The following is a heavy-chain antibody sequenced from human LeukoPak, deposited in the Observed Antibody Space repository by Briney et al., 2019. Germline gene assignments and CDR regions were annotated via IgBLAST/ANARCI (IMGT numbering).Heavy chain of an antibody. Sequence: GGSLRLSCAASGFTFSSYAMSWVRQAPGKGLEWVSVISGSGGSTYYADSVKGPFTISRVTSKNTMILKMNSLSDEDTAVYYCAKGRGYIVVVTGDYFDYWGQGTLVTVSS. D-gene: IGHD2-21*02. J-gene: IGHJ4*02. CDR2: ISGSGGST. V-gene: IGHV3-23*01. CDR1: GFTFSSYA. CDR3: AKGRGYIVVVTGDYFDY.